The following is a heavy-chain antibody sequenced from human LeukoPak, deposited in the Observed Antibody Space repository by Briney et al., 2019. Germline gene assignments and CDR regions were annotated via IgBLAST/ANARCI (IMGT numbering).Heavy chain of an antibody. D-gene: IGHD1-26*01. CDR3: ASIVGARGVRPEYFQH. J-gene: IGHJ1*01. CDR1: GFTFSSYA. V-gene: IGHV3-23*01. Sequence: TGGSLRLSCAASGFTFSSYAMSWVRQAPGKGLEWVSAISGSGGSTYYADSVKGRFTISRDNSKNTLYLQMNSLRAEDTAVYYCASIVGARGVRPEYFQHWGQGTLVTVSS. CDR2: ISGSGGST.